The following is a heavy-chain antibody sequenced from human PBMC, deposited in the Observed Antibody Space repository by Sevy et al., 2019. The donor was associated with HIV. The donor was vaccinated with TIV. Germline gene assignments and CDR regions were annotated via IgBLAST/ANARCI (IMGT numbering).Heavy chain of an antibody. D-gene: IGHD1-26*01. Sequence: GGSLRLSCAASGFTFSNAWMSWVRQAPGKGLEWVGRIKSKTDGGTTDYAAPVKGRFTISRDDSKNTLYLQMNSLKTEDTAVYYCTTEPFSGIYYRVLRGDAFDIWGQGTMVTVSS. CDR1: GFTFSNAW. CDR3: TTEPFSGIYYRVLRGDAFDI. V-gene: IGHV3-15*01. J-gene: IGHJ3*02. CDR2: IKSKTDGGTT.